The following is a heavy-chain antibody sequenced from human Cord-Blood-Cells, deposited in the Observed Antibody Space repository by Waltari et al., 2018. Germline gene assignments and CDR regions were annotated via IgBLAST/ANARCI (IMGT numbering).Heavy chain of an antibody. CDR3: ARMVSVRGVIFDY. Sequence: QVQLQQWGAGLLKPSETLSLTCAVYGGSFSGYYWSWIRQPPGKGLEWIGEINHSGSTNYNPSLNSRFTISVDTSKNQFSLKLSSVTAADTAVYYCARMVSVRGVIFDYWGQGTLVTVSS. CDR2: INHSGST. CDR1: GGSFSGYY. V-gene: IGHV4-34*01. D-gene: IGHD3-10*01. J-gene: IGHJ4*02.